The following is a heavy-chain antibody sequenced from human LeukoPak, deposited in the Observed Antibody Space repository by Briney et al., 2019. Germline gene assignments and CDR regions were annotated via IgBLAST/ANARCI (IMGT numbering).Heavy chain of an antibody. CDR1: GYPISSGYY. Sequence: SETLSLTCTVSGYPISSGYYWGWIRQPPGKGLEWIGSIYHSGSTYYNPSLKGRVTISVDTSKNQFSLKLSSVTAADTAVYYCARDRSGSYYSYDYWGQGTLVTVSS. J-gene: IGHJ4*02. V-gene: IGHV4-38-2*02. CDR3: ARDRSGSYYSYDY. D-gene: IGHD1-26*01. CDR2: IYHSGST.